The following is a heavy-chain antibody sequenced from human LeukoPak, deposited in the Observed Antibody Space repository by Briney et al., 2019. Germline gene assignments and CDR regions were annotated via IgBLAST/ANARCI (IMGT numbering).Heavy chain of an antibody. CDR2: ILGSGSSI. CDR3: AKRYCGSTSCPSPFYFFDY. J-gene: IGHJ4*02. V-gene: IGHV3-23*01. D-gene: IGHD2-2*01. Sequence: PGGSLRLSCAASGFSFGGYARNWVRQAPGKGLEWVSSILGSGSSIYYADSVKGRFTISRDNSKNTLYLQMNSLRAEDTAIYYCAKRYCGSTSCPSPFYFFDYWGQGTLVTVSS. CDR1: GFSFGGYA.